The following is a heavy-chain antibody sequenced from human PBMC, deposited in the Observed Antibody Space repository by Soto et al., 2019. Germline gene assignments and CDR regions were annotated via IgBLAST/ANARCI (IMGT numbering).Heavy chain of an antibody. CDR1: GFTFSSYA. CDR3: AKPAVAGPIPDDY. Sequence: GGSLRLSCAASGFTFSSYAMSWVRQAPGKGLEWVSATSGRSENTYHADSVKGRFTISRDNSKNTVYLLMNSLRAEDTAVYYCAKPAVAGPIPDDYWGQGTLVTVSS. V-gene: IGHV3-23*01. CDR2: TSGRSENT. D-gene: IGHD6-19*01. J-gene: IGHJ4*02.